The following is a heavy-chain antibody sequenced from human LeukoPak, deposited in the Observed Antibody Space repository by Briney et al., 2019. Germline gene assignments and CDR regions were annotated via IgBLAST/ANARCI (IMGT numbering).Heavy chain of an antibody. V-gene: IGHV4-31*03. Sequence: SETLSLTCTVSGGSISSGGYYWSWIRQHPGKGLEWIGYIYYSGSTNYNPSLKSRVTISVDTSKNQFSLKLSSVTAADTAVYYCARCLLRYFDWLSPPVGYFDYWGQGTLVTVSS. J-gene: IGHJ4*02. CDR2: IYYSGST. D-gene: IGHD3-9*01. CDR3: ARCLLRYFDWLSPPVGYFDY. CDR1: GGSISSGGYY.